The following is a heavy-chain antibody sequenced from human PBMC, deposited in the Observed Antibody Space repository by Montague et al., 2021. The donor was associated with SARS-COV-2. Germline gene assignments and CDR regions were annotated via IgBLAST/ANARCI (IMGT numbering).Heavy chain of an antibody. V-gene: IGHV6-1*01. J-gene: IGHJ4*02. CDR3: ARAERESCGDGNCYQYFFNY. CDR2: TYYRSEWYS. CDR1: GDSVSTNSGT. Sequence: CAISGDSVSTNSGTWNWVRLSPSRGLEWLGRTYYRSEWYSDYSVSVKSRISINPDTSKNQFSLQLNSVTPEDTAVYYCARAERESCGDGNCYQYFFNYWGQGTLVTASS. D-gene: IGHD2-15*01.